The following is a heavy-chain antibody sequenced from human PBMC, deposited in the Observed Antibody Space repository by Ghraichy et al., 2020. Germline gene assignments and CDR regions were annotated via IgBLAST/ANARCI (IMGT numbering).Heavy chain of an antibody. Sequence: SETLSLTCTVSGDSIITRDYYWGWIRQPPGKGLEWIGSIYYGGSTHYNPSLKSRVTISVDTSKNQFSLRLSSVTAADTAVYFCARQRIRPLLDFWGQGTLVSDPS. V-gene: IGHV4-39*01. CDR1: GDSIITRDYY. CDR3: ARQRIRPLLDF. J-gene: IGHJ4*02. D-gene: IGHD2-15*01. CDR2: IYYGGST.